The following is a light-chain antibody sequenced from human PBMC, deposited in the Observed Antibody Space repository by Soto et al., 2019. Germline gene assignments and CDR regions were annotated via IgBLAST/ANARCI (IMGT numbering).Light chain of an antibody. CDR1: SSDVGGYNY. V-gene: IGLV2-14*01. CDR3: SSYASSNTEV. J-gene: IGLJ3*02. Sequence: QSALTQPASVSGSPGQSITISCTGTSSDVGGYNYVSWYQQYPGKAPKLMIWDVSSRPSGVSYRFSGSKSGNTASLTISGLQAEDEADYYCSSYASSNTEVFGGGTKLTVL. CDR2: DVS.